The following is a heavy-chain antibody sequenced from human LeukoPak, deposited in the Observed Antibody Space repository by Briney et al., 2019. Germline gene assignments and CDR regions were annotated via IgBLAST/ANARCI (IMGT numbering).Heavy chain of an antibody. CDR1: GDSISSSSYY. CDR3: ARPTSVGANNGCFDY. J-gene: IGHJ4*02. D-gene: IGHD1-26*01. Sequence: PSETLSLTCTVSGDSISSSSYYWGWIRQPPGKGLEWIGSIYYGGTTFYNPSLKSRVTMSVDTSKNQFSLKLTSVTAADTAVYYCARPTSVGANNGCFDYWGQGTLVTVSS. CDR2: IYYGGTT. V-gene: IGHV4-39*01.